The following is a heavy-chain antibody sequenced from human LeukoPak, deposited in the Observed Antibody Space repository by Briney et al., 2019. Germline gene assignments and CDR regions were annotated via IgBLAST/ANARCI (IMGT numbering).Heavy chain of an antibody. CDR2: FHDGGST. V-gene: IGHV4-59*02. J-gene: IGHJ4*02. CDR1: GGSVSSYY. D-gene: IGHD2-2*03. CDR3: ARDGYLAVDY. Sequence: SETLSLTCSVSGGSVSSYYWSWIRQPPGKGLEWIGFFHDGGSTNYNPSFKSRVTISVDTSKNQVYLKLSSVTAADTAVYYCARDGYLAVDYWGQGTLVTVSS.